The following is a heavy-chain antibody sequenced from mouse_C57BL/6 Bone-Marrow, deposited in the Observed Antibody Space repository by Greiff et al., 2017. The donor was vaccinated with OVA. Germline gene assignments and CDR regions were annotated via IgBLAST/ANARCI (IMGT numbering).Heavy chain of an antibody. V-gene: IGHV1-26*01. D-gene: IGHD2-4*01. CDR3: ASTRLRPLPFDY. J-gene: IGHJ2*01. CDR2: INPNNGGT. CDR1: GYTFTDYY. Sequence: EVQLQQSGPELVKPGASVKISCKASGYTFTDYYMNWVKQSHGKSLEWIGDINPNNGGTSYNQKFKGKATLTVDKSSSTAYMELRSLTSEDSAVYYSASTRLRPLPFDYWGQGTTLTVSS.